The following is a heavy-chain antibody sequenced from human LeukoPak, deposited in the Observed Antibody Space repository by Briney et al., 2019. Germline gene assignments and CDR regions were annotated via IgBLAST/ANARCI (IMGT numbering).Heavy chain of an antibody. D-gene: IGHD6-19*01. V-gene: IGHV4-4*07. CDR1: GGSLSSYY. CDR2: IYTSGST. Sequence: SETLSLTYTVSGGSLSSYYWTWIRQPAGKGLEWIGRIYTSGSTNYNPSLKSRVSMSVDTSKNQFSLKLTSVTAADTAVYYCARGFFIAVAGTTQTPFDYWGQGTLVTVSS. CDR3: ARGFFIAVAGTTQTPFDY. J-gene: IGHJ4*02.